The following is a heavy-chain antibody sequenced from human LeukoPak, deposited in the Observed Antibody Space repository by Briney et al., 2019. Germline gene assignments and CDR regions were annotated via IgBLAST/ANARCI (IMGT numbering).Heavy chain of an antibody. Sequence: GGSLRLSCAASGFTFSSYWMSWVRQAPGKGLEWVANIKQDGSEKYYVDSVKGRFTISRDNAKNSLYLQMNSLRAEDTAVYYCAKDSKIVGPTFRSYHYMDVWGKGTTVTVSS. CDR3: AKDSKIVGPTFRSYHYMDV. V-gene: IGHV3-7*03. D-gene: IGHD1-26*01. CDR1: GFTFSSYW. J-gene: IGHJ6*03. CDR2: IKQDGSEK.